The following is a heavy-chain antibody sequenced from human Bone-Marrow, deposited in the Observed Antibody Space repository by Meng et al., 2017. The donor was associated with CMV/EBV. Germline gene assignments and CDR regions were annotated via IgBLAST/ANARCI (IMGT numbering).Heavy chain of an antibody. CDR1: GFTFSSYD. CDR2: IRRSGSFI. CDR3: AREDYNDLPGRLGAFDI. D-gene: IGHD3-16*01. J-gene: IGHJ3*02. Sequence: GESLKISCVASGFTFSSYDMNWVRQAPGKGLEWVSSIRRSGSFIYYADSVKGRFTISRDNAKNSLYLQMNSLRAEDTAVYFCAREDYNDLPGRLGAFDIWGQGTMVTVSS. V-gene: IGHV3-21*06.